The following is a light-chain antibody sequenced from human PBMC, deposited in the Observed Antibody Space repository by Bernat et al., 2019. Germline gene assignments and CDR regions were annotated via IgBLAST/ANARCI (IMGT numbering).Light chain of an antibody. CDR1: QSVSTGY. CDR2: GAS. V-gene: IGKV3-20*01. CDR3: QQYTTSPPEFT. J-gene: IGKJ4*01. Sequence: EIVLTQSPGTLSLSPGERATLSCRASQSVSTGYLAWYQQKPGQPPRLLIYGASSRATGIPDRFSAGGSGTDFTFTISRLEPEDFAVYYCQQYTTSPPEFTFGGGTKVEIK.